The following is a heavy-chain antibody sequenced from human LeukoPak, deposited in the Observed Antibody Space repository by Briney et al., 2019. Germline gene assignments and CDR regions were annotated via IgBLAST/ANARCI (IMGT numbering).Heavy chain of an antibody. Sequence: GGSLRLSCAASGFTFSNYWMSWVRQAPGKGLEWVANIKQDGGEKYYVDSVKGRFTISRDNSKNTLYLQMNSLRAEDTAVYYCAKNHLFHSYGSLDYWGQGTLVTVSS. CDR2: IKQDGGEK. CDR3: AKNHLFHSYGSLDY. V-gene: IGHV3-7*01. J-gene: IGHJ4*02. D-gene: IGHD5-18*01. CDR1: GFTFSNYW.